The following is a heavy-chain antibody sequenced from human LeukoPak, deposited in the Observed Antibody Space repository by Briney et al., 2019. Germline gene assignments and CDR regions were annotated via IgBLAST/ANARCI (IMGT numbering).Heavy chain of an antibody. J-gene: IGHJ3*02. CDR3: ARGLPAFDI. V-gene: IGHV4-34*01. Sequence: PSETLFLTCAAYGGFFSGYYWSGLRQPPGKGLGWTGEINHSGSTNYNPSLKSRVTISVDTSKNQFSLKLSSVTAADTAVYYCARGLPAFDIWGQGTMVSVSS. CDR1: GGFFSGYY. CDR2: INHSGST.